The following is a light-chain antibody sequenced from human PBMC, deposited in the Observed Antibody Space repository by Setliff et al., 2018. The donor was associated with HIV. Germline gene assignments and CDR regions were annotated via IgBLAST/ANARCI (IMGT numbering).Light chain of an antibody. J-gene: IGLJ1*01. CDR3: SSYARGENIYL. CDR1: TSDISHYNF. Sequence: QSALTQPASVSASPGQSITISCTGTTSDISHYNFVSWYQQHPDSAPKLLIYEVFNRPSGVSHRFSGSKSGNTASLTISGLQAEDEADYYCSSYARGENIYLFGSGTKVTVL. V-gene: IGLV2-14*01. CDR2: EVF.